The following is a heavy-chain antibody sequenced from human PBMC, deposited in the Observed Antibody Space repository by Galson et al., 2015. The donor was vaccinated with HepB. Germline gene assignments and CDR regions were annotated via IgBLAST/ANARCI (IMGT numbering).Heavy chain of an antibody. Sequence: SLRLSCAASGFTFSSYAMHWVRQAPGKGLEWVAVISYDGSNKYYADSVKGRFTISRDNSKNTLYLQMNSLRAEDTAVYYCARDRSQYSSSWYELSSWGQGTLVTVSS. J-gene: IGHJ4*02. CDR1: GFTFSSYA. CDR2: ISYDGSNK. CDR3: ARDRSQYSSSWYELSS. D-gene: IGHD6-13*01. V-gene: IGHV3-30*04.